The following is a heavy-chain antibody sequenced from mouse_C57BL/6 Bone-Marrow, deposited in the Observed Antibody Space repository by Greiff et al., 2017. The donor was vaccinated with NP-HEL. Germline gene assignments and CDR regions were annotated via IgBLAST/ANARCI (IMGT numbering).Heavy chain of an antibody. CDR1: GYTFTSHG. Sequence: QVQLQQSGAELARPGASVKLSCKASGYTFTSHGISWVKQRTGQGLEWIGEIYPRSGNTYYNEKFKGKATLTADKSSSTAYMELRSLTSEDSAVYFCARGGVTTGYFDYWGQGTTLTVSS. CDR2: IYPRSGNT. CDR3: ARGGVTTGYFDY. D-gene: IGHD2-1*01. V-gene: IGHV1-81*01. J-gene: IGHJ2*01.